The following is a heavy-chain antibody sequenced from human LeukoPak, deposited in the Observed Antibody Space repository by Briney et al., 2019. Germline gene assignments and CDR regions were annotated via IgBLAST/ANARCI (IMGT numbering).Heavy chain of an antibody. CDR2: ISRSGSTK. CDR1: GFTFSDYN. CDR3: ARHKYCTNAVCTTRWFDP. V-gene: IGHV3-11*04. D-gene: IGHD2-8*01. Sequence: GGSLRLSCAASGFTFSDYNMRWIRQAPGKGLEWVSSISRSGSTKYYADSVKGRFTISRDNAKNSLYLQMNSLRAEDTAVYFCARHKYCTNAVCTTRWFDPWGQGTLVTVSS. J-gene: IGHJ5*02.